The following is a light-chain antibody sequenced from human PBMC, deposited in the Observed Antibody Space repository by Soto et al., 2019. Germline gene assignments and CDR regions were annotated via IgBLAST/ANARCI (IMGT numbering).Light chain of an antibody. J-gene: IGKJ5*01. CDR2: AAS. CDR1: EDISSY. CDR3: QQFKNYPNT. V-gene: IGKV1-9*01. Sequence: IQLTQSPSSLSASVGDRVTFTCRASEDISSYLVWYQQKPGAAPKLLIYAASALHSGVPSRFSGSGSGTDFTLTISSIHPEDFAVYFCQQFKNYPNTFGQGTRLQIK.